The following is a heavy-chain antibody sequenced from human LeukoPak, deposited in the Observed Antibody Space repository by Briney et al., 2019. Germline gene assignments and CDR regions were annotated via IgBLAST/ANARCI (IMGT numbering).Heavy chain of an antibody. CDR3: ARGRNDYVWGSYRYYYYYYMDV. Sequence: SETLSLTCTVSGGSISSSSYYWGWIRQPPGKGLEWIGSIYYSGSTYYNPSLKSRVTISVDTSKNQFSLKLSSVTAADTAVYYCARGRNDYVWGSYRYYYYYYMDVWGKGTTVTVSS. J-gene: IGHJ6*03. CDR1: GGSISSSSYY. CDR2: IYYSGST. D-gene: IGHD3-16*02. V-gene: IGHV4-39*01.